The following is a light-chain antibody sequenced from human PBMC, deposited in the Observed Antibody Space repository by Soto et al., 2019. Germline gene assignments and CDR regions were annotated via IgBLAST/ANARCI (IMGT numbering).Light chain of an antibody. Sequence: EIGLTQSPATLSLSPGERATLSCRASQSVGDYLAWYQQRPGQAPRLLIYGASKRATGITARFSASGSETAFTLSIRSLEPDHCAAYICQQSSKLPRTFGGGT. CDR2: GAS. J-gene: IGKJ4*01. V-gene: IGKV3-11*01. CDR1: QSVGDY. CDR3: QQSSKLPRT.